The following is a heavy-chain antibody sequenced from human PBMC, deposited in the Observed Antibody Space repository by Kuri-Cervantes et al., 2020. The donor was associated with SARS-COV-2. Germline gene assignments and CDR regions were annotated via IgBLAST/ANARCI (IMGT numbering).Heavy chain of an antibody. J-gene: IGHJ6*02. Sequence: GSLRLSCTVSGGSISSYYWSWIRQPPGKGLEWIGYIYYSGSTNYNPSLKSRVTISVDTSKNQFSLKLSSVTAADTAVYYCARGDCSGGSCYGMDVWGQGTPVTVSS. CDR2: IYYSGST. CDR3: ARGDCSGGSCYGMDV. V-gene: IGHV4-59*12. D-gene: IGHD2-15*01. CDR1: GGSISSYY.